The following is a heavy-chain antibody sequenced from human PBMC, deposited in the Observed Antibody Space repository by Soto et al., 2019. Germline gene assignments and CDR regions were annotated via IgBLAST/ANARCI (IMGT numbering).Heavy chain of an antibody. D-gene: IGHD1-26*01. J-gene: IGHJ4*02. V-gene: IGHV1-18*01. CDR3: AIALYRSGTYSAFDT. CDR2: ISAYNGNR. CDR1: GYTPTNYD. Sequence: QVPLVQSGPEVKKPGASVTVSCKTSGYTPTNYDIGWVRQAPGQGLEWMGWISAYNGNRNSAQKLQGRLTMTTDTSTKTAYMELRRLRSDDTAVHFCAIALYRSGTYSAFDTWGQGTLVTVSS.